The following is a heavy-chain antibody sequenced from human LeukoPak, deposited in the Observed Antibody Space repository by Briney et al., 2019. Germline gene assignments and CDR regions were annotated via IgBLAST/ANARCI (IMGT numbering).Heavy chain of an antibody. CDR1: GYSFTSYC. CDR2: IYPGDFHT. V-gene: IGHV5-51*01. J-gene: IGHJ4*02. Sequence: GESLKISFKGSGYSFTSYCIGWVRQMPGKGLEWMGIIYPGDFHTKYSPSFQGQVTISADKSISTVYLQWTSLKASDTTMYYCARGSGGYRYGYQYFDYWGRGTLVTVSS. D-gene: IGHD5-18*01. CDR3: ARGSGGYRYGYQYFDY.